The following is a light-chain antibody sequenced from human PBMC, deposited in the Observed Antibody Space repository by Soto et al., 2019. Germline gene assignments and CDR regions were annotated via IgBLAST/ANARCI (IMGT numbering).Light chain of an antibody. V-gene: IGKV1-27*01. Sequence: DILMTQSRSSLSASVGDRVTNACRASQVISNYLAWYQQKPGKVPKLLIYAASTLQSGVPFRFSGSGSGTDFTLTISSLQPEDVATYYCQKYNSAPWTFGQGTKVEIK. CDR3: QKYNSAPWT. CDR1: QVISNY. CDR2: AAS. J-gene: IGKJ1*01.